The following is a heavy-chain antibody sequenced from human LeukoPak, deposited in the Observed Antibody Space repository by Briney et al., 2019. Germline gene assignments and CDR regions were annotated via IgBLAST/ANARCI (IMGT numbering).Heavy chain of an antibody. J-gene: IGHJ4*02. Sequence: SETLSLTCTVSGGSISSGGYYWSWIRQPPGKGLEWIGYIYHSGSTYYNPSLKSRVTISVDRSKNQFSLKLSSVTAADTAVYYCARHRGSGWFSHFDYWGQGTLVTVSS. CDR2: IYHSGST. CDR1: GGSISSGGYY. V-gene: IGHV4-30-2*01. CDR3: ARHRGSGWFSHFDY. D-gene: IGHD6-19*01.